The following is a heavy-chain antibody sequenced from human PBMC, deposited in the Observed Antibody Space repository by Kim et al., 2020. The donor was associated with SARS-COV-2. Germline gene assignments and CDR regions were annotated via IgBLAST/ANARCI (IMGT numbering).Heavy chain of an antibody. CDR2: ISSSSGYI. Sequence: GGSLRLSCAASGFTFSSYSMNWVRQAPGKGLEWVSSISSSSGYIYYADSVKGRFTISRDNAKNSLYLQMNSLRAEDTAVYYCARDYTPYDILTGSYPRGYGMDVWGQGTTVTVSS. CDR3: ARDYTPYDILTGSYPRGYGMDV. V-gene: IGHV3-21*01. J-gene: IGHJ6*02. CDR1: GFTFSSYS. D-gene: IGHD3-9*01.